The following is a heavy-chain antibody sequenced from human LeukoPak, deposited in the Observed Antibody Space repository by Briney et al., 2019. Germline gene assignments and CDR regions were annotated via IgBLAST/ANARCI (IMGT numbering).Heavy chain of an antibody. J-gene: IGHJ6*02. Sequence: GGSLRLSCTASGFTFGDYAMSWFRQAPGKGLEWVGFIRSKAYGGTTEYAASVKGRFTISRDDSKSIAYLQMNSLKTEDTAVYYCTRGPPLYIAAAGPHTMDVWGQGTTVTVSS. CDR3: TRGPPLYIAAAGPHTMDV. CDR2: IRSKAYGGTT. CDR1: GFTFGDYA. V-gene: IGHV3-49*03. D-gene: IGHD6-13*01.